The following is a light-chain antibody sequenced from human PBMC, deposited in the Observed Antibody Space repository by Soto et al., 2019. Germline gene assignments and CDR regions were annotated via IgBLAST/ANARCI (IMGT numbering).Light chain of an antibody. V-gene: IGKV1-5*03. J-gene: IGKJ1*01. CDR2: KAS. CDR1: QSISNW. CDR3: QHYNSYSEA. Sequence: DIQMTQSPSTLAGPVGDRGPITCRASQSISNWLAWYQQKPGKAPKLLIYKASTLKSGVPSRFSGSGSGTEFTLTISSLQPDDFATYYCQHYNSYSEAFGQGTKGDIK.